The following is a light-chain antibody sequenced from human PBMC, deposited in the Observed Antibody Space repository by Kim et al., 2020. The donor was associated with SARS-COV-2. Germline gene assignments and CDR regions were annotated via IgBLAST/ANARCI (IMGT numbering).Light chain of an antibody. J-gene: IGKJ2*01. V-gene: IGKV1-5*03. CDR2: KAS. Sequence: LSASVGDRVTITCRASQTISSWLAWYQQKPGKVPKLLIYKASTLQSGVPSRFSGSGSGTEFTLTISSLQPDDFATYYCQQYHSYYTFGQGTKLEI. CDR1: QTISSW. CDR3: QQYHSYYT.